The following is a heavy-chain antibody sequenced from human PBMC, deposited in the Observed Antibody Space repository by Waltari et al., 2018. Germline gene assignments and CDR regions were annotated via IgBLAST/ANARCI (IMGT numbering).Heavy chain of an antibody. CDR1: GASISSSSSS. V-gene: IGHV4-39*07. CDR2: VYYRGSS. Sequence: QLQLQESGPGILMPSETLSLTCIVSGASISSSSSSWGWIRQSPGRGLEWIGSVYYRGSSHYNPSLKSRVTISIDKSKRQVSLKVNSVSAADTATYYCARLYDFWSGPIDFWGQGTLVTVSS. CDR3: ARLYDFWSGPIDF. J-gene: IGHJ4*02. D-gene: IGHD3-3*01.